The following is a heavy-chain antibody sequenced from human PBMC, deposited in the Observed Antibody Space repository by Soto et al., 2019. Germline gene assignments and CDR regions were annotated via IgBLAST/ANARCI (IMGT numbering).Heavy chain of an antibody. D-gene: IGHD5-18*01. Sequence: QVQLQESGPGLVKPSETLSLTCTVSGGSINGYYWTWLRQSPTNGLEWIGYFHFSGSTKYNPSLESRLTISADTSKNQISLTLSSVTAADTGVYYCARASGYSYGYDDFFDNWGQGTLANVSS. CDR1: GGSINGYY. V-gene: IGHV4-59*01. CDR3: ARASGYSYGYDDFFDN. CDR2: FHFSGST. J-gene: IGHJ4*01.